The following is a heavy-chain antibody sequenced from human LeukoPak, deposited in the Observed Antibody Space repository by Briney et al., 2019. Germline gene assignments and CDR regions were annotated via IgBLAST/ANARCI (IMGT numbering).Heavy chain of an antibody. J-gene: IGHJ5*02. CDR2: IRSKANSYAT. V-gene: IGHV3-73*01. D-gene: IGHD1-26*01. CDR1: GFTFSGSA. CDR3: TRLGVGASTTGFDP. Sequence: GGSLRLSCAASGFTFSGSAVHWVRQASGKGLEWVGRIRSKANSYATAYAASVKGRFTISRDDSKNTAYLQMNSLKTEDTAVYYCTRLGVGASTTGFDPWGQGTLVTVSS.